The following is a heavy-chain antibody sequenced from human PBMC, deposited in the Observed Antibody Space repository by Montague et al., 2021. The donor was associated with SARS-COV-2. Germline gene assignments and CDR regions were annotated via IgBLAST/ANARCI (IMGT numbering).Heavy chain of an antibody. J-gene: IGHJ3*01. CDR3: ARPASGIGYGFDV. CDR2: IYYSGST. V-gene: IGHV4-39*02. CDR1: GGSIRSSSYY. D-gene: IGHD2-21*01. Sequence: SETLSLTCTVSGGSIRSSSYYWGWIRQPPGKGLDWIGNIYYSGSTYYNPSLQSRVTISVDTSKDHFSLNLNSVTVADTAFYFCARPASGIGYGFDVWGQGTMVNVSS.